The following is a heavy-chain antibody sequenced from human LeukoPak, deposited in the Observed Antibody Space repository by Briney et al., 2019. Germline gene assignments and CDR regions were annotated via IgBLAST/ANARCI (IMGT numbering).Heavy chain of an antibody. J-gene: IGHJ4*02. Sequence: SETLSLTCTVSGGSISNYYWSWIRQPAGKGLEWIGRIYTSGTTNYNPSLKSRVTMSVDTSKNQFSLKLSSVTAADTAVYYCASERLTIFGVVIDYWGQGTLVTVSS. CDR3: ASERLTIFGVVIDY. CDR2: IYTSGTT. D-gene: IGHD3-3*01. CDR1: GGSISNYY. V-gene: IGHV4-4*07.